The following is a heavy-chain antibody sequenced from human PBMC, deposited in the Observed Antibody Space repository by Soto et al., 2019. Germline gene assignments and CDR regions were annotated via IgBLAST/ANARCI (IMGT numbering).Heavy chain of an antibody. Sequence: LGGALRLSCAASEFTFRKYVMSWVRQAQGKGLEWVSAITFNGVTTYYKDSVKGRFAISRDNSKATLYLQMNSLRAEDTAVYYCAKKGPWFDSWGQGTLVTVSS. CDR2: ITFNGVTT. J-gene: IGHJ5*01. CDR1: EFTFRKYV. V-gene: IGHV3-23*01. CDR3: AKKGPWFDS.